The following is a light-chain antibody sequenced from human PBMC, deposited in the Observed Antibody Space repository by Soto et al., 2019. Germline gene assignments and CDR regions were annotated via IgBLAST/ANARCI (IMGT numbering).Light chain of an antibody. CDR1: QSVSSSY. CDR3: QQYGSSPPFT. CDR2: GAS. Sequence: EIVLTQSPGTLSLSPGEIATLSCRASQSVSSSYLAWYQQKPGQAPRLLIYGASSRATGIPDRFSGSGSGTDFTLTISRLEPEDSAVYYCQQYGSSPPFTFGPGTKWISN. V-gene: IGKV3-20*01. J-gene: IGKJ3*01.